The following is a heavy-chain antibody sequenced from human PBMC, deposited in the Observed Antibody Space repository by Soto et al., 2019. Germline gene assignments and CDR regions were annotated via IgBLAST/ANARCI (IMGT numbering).Heavy chain of an antibody. V-gene: IGHV3-9*01. CDR2: INWKSDI. Sequence: GGSLRLSCAVSGFTFDDNAMHWVRQAPEKGLEWVSGINWKSDIGYADSVKGRFTISRDNAENSLYLQMNSLRAEDTAVYHCAKDLFSSGSGGLEWFDPWSQGSLVTVSS. CDR1: GFTFDDNA. J-gene: IGHJ5*02. D-gene: IGHD3-10*01. CDR3: AKDLFSSGSGGLEWFDP.